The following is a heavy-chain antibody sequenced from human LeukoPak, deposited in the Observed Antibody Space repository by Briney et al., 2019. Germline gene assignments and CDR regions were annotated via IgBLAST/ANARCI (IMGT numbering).Heavy chain of an antibody. V-gene: IGHV4-59*01. CDR3: ARVPMTTVTTGDYYYGMDV. D-gene: IGHD4-17*01. J-gene: IGHJ6*04. CDR1: GGSISSYY. Sequence: SQTLSLTCTVSGGSISSYYWGWIRQPPGKGLEWIGYIYYSGSTNYNPSLKSRVTISVDTSKNQFSLKLSSVTAADTAVYYCARVPMTTVTTGDYYYGMDVWGKGTTVTVSS. CDR2: IYYSGST.